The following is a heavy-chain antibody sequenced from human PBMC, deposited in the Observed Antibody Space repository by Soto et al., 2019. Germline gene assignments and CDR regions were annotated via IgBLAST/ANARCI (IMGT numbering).Heavy chain of an antibody. D-gene: IGHD5-18*01. CDR3: AKDVDHIYGFDF. CDR2: ISWNSGSI. V-gene: IGHV3-9*01. Sequence: GGSLRLSCVASGFTFGEYAMHWVRQAPGKGLEWVAHISWNSGSIGYADSVKGRFTISRDNAKDSLYLKMDSLRAEDTASYYCAKDVDHIYGFDFWGQGTPVTVSS. J-gene: IGHJ4*02. CDR1: GFTFGEYA.